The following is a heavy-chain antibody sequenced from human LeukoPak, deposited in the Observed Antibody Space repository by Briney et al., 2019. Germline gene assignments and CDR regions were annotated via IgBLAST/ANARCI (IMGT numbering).Heavy chain of an antibody. D-gene: IGHD6-13*01. V-gene: IGHV4-38-2*02. CDR1: GYSISSGYY. Sequence: SETLSLTCTVSGYSISSGYYWGWIRQLPGKGLEWIGSIYHSGRTYYNPSLKSRVAISVDTSKNQFSLKPSSVTAADTAVYYCAREGDSSSVGWFDPWGQGTLVTVSS. J-gene: IGHJ5*02. CDR2: IYHSGRT. CDR3: AREGDSSSVGWFDP.